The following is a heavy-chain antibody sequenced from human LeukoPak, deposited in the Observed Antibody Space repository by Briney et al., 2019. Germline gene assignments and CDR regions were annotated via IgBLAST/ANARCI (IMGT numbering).Heavy chain of an antibody. Sequence: SETLSLTCTVSGGAITNSYWNWSRQSPVKGLEWIGYINYSGSPNYNPSLKSRVTISVDTSKNQFSLKLSSVTAADTAVYFCARDPLSTNDFDIWGQGTMVTVSS. CDR2: INYSGSP. CDR1: GGAITNSY. V-gene: IGHV4-59*01. J-gene: IGHJ3*02. D-gene: IGHD1-1*01. CDR3: ARDPLSTNDFDI.